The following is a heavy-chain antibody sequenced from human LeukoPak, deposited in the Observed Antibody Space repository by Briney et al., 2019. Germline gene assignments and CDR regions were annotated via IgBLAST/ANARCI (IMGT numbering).Heavy chain of an antibody. Sequence: PGGSLRLSCAVSGFSFSDYYMSWIRLAPGKGLEWISYISSSGSTIYYADSVRGRFTMSRDNTKNSLYLEMSNLRVEDTAFYYCARGGRSRFDYWGQGILVTVSS. CDR3: ARGGRSRFDY. CDR2: ISSSGSTI. CDR1: GFSFSDYY. J-gene: IGHJ4*02. V-gene: IGHV3-11*04. D-gene: IGHD6-25*01.